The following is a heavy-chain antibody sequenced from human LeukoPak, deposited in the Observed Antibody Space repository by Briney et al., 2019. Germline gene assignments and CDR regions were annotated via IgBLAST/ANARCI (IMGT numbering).Heavy chain of an antibody. Sequence: ASVKVSCKASGYTFTGYYMHWVRQAPGQGLEWMGWINPNSGGTNYAQKFQGRVTMTRDTSISTAYMELSRLRSDDTAVYYCARSIHYYDSSGYEYNWFDPWGQGTLVTVSS. D-gene: IGHD3-22*01. J-gene: IGHJ5*02. V-gene: IGHV1-2*02. CDR2: INPNSGGT. CDR3: ARSIHYYDSSGYEYNWFDP. CDR1: GYTFTGYY.